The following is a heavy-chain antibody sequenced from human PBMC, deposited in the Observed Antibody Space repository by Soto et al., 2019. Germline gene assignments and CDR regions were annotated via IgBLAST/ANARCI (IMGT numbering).Heavy chain of an antibody. J-gene: IGHJ6*02. V-gene: IGHV1-69*13. D-gene: IGHD3-3*01. CDR2: IIPIFGTA. CDR1: GGTFSSYA. CDR3: ARRTAEYYDFWSGPTPYYYYYGMDV. Sequence: SVKVSCKASGGTFSSYAISWVRQAPGQGLEWMGGIIPIFGTANYAQKFQGRVTITADESTSTAYMELSSLRSEDTAVYYCARRTAEYYDFWSGPTPYYYYYGMDVWG.